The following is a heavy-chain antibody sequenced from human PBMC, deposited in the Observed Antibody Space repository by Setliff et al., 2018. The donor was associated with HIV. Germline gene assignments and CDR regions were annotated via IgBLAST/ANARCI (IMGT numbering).Heavy chain of an antibody. Sequence: LSLTCTVSGDSISSSTFYWGWIRQPPGKGLEWIGSIYYSGRTYYNPSLKSLVTISVDTSKNQFSLKVRSVTAADTAVYYCARQVTVVGYFETAAGSFNYWGPGTLVTVSS. CDR1: GDSISSSTFY. J-gene: IGHJ4*02. CDR2: IYYSGRT. V-gene: IGHV4-39*01. D-gene: IGHD2-21*01. CDR3: ARQVTVVGYFETAAGSFNY.